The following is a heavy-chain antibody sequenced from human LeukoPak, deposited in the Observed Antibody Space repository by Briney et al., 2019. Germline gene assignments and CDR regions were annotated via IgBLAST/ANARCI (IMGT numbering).Heavy chain of an antibody. CDR2: IVGGGDGT. D-gene: IGHD4-11*01. V-gene: IGHV3-23*01. J-gene: IGHJ4*02. Sequence: GGSLRLSCAASGFTFRSFGMHWVRQAPGKGLEWVAVIVGGGDGTYYADSVKGRFTISRDNSNNTLYLQMNSLRAEDTAVYYCAKLTTSWGQGTLVTVSS. CDR1: GFTFRSFG. CDR3: AKLTTS.